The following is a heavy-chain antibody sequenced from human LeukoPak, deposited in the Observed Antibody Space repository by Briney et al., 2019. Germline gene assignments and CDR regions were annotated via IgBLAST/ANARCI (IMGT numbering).Heavy chain of an antibody. CDR2: INYSGST. D-gene: IGHD6-19*01. CDR3: ARDGRAGSLFAY. J-gene: IGHJ4*02. V-gene: IGHV4-39*07. Sequence: SSETLSLTCTVSGGSISSSSYYWGWIRQPPGKGLEWIGSINYSGSTYYNPSLKSRVTISVDTSKNQFSLKLSSVTAADTAIYYCARDGRAGSLFAYWGQGTLVTISS. CDR1: GGSISSSSYY.